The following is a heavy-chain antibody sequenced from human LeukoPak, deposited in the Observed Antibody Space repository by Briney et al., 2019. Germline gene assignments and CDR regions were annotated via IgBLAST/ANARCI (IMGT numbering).Heavy chain of an antibody. CDR2: IIPILGIA. J-gene: IGHJ4*02. Sequence: ASVKVSCKASGGTFSSYAISWVRQAPGQGLEWMGRIIPILGIANYAQKFQGRVTITADKSTSTAYMELSSLRSEDTAVYYCARSSIAAAGTMVYWGQGTLVTVSS. CDR3: ARSSIAAAGTMVY. D-gene: IGHD6-13*01. V-gene: IGHV1-69*04. CDR1: GGTFSSYA.